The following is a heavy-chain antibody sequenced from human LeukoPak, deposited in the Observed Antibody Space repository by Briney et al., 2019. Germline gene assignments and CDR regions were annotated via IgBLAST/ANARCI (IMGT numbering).Heavy chain of an antibody. CDR1: GGSISSSGYY. J-gene: IGHJ4*02. D-gene: IGHD3-10*01. V-gene: IGHV4-39*01. CDR3: ARTGNAAVPPYFDY. CDR2: IYYSGCT. Sequence: SETLSLTCTVSGGSISSSGYYWGWIRQPPGKGLEWIGTIYYSGCTYYNPSLNSRVTISVDTSKNQFSLKLGSVTAADTAVYYCARTGNAAVPPYFDYWGQGALVTVSS.